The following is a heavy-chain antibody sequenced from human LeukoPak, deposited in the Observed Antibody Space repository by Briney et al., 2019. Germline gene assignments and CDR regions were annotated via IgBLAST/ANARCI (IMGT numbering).Heavy chain of an antibody. CDR1: GYNFATYW. J-gene: IGHJ4*02. CDR2: IYPGDSDA. V-gene: IGHV5-51*01. CDR3: ARRMENSGAYYPLYPFDY. D-gene: IGHD1-26*01. Sequence: GESLKISCKTSGYNFATYWIAWVRQMPGRGLEWMGIIYPGDSDARYSPSFRGQVTISADKSISTAYLQWSGLKASDSAMYYCARRMENSGAYYPLYPFDYWGQGTLVTVSS.